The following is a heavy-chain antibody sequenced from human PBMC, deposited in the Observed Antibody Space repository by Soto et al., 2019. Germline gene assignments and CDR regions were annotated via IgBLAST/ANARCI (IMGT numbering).Heavy chain of an antibody. CDR2: IYYSGST. J-gene: IGHJ6*03. Sequence: QVQLQESGPGLVKPSQTLSLTCTVSGGSISSGGYYWSWIRQHPGKGLEWIGYIYYSGSTYYNPSLKSRVAISVDTSKNQFSLKLSSVTGADTAVYYSARDDYYYYYMDVWGKGTTVTLSS. V-gene: IGHV4-31*03. CDR3: ARDDYYYYYMDV. CDR1: GGSISSGGYY.